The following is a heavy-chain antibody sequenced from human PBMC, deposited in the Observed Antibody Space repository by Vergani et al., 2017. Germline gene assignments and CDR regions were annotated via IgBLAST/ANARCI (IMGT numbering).Heavy chain of an antibody. D-gene: IGHD3-9*01. CDR2: ISYDGSNK. Sequence: QVQLVESGGGVVQPGRSLRLSCAASGFTFSSYAMHWVRQAPGKGLEWVAVISYDGSNKYYADSVKGRFTISRDNSKKTLYLQMNSLRAEDTAVYYCERVFDWGLAGFAFDIWGQGTMVTVSS. V-gene: IGHV3-30-3*01. CDR3: ERVFDWGLAGFAFDI. CDR1: GFTFSSYA. J-gene: IGHJ3*02.